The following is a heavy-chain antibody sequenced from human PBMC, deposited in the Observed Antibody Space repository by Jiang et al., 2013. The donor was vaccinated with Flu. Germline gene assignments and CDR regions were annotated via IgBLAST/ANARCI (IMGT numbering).Heavy chain of an antibody. CDR1: GFTFSSYG. J-gene: IGHJ4*02. Sequence: VQLVESGGGVVQPGRSLRLSCAASGFTFSSYGMHWVRQAPGKGLEWVAYISDDGSEKSHAAAVKGRFTVSRDKSKNILYLQMNSLQREDTAVYYCARVWLSYFFDHWGQGVLVT. CDR2: ISDDGSEK. D-gene: IGHD6-19*01. CDR3: ARVWLSYFFDH. V-gene: IGHV3-30-3*01.